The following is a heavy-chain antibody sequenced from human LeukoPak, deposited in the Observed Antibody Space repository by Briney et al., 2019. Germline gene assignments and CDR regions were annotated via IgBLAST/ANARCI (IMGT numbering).Heavy chain of an antibody. V-gene: IGHV4-39*07. CDR1: GGSISSSSYY. Sequence: PSETLSLSCTVSGGSISSSSYYWGWIRQPPGKGLEWIGSIYYSGSTYYNPSLKSRVTISVDTSKNQFSLKLSSVTAADTAVYYYASVHDSSGYYYLYFDYWGQGTLVTVSS. J-gene: IGHJ4*02. CDR2: IYYSGST. D-gene: IGHD3-22*01. CDR3: ASVHDSSGYYYLYFDY.